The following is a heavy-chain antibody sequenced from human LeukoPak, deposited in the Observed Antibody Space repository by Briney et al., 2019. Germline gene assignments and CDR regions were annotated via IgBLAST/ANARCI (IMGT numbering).Heavy chain of an antibody. Sequence: GESLMISCKGSGYSFTSYWIGWVRQMPGKGLEWMGIIYPGDSDTRYSPSFQGQVTISADKSISTAYLQWSSLKASDTAMYYCARDLPLIETGTDAFDIWGQGTMVTVSS. D-gene: IGHD1-1*01. J-gene: IGHJ3*02. CDR1: GYSFTSYW. CDR3: ARDLPLIETGTDAFDI. V-gene: IGHV5-51*01. CDR2: IYPGDSDT.